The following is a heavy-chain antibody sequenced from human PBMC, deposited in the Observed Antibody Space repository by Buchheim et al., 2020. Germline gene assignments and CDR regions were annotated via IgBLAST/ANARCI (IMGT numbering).Heavy chain of an antibody. V-gene: IGHV1-69*04. J-gene: IGHJ4*02. CDR3: ARGFGGIARD. Sequence: QVHLVQSGADVKKVGSSVKVACKASEGTFGSDAISWVRQAPGQGLEWLGRTMPLAGITNYAQKYQGRVTLTADKSTSTAYMELTNLSADDSGTDYCARGFGGIARDWGQGTL. CDR1: EGTFGSDA. D-gene: IGHD2-15*01. CDR2: TMPLAGIT.